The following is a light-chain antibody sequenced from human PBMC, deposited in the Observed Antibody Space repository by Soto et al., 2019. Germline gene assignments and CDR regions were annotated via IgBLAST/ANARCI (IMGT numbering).Light chain of an antibody. CDR2: SNN. V-gene: IGLV1-47*02. J-gene: IGLJ2*01. CDR3: AAWDDSLIGVV. CDR1: SSNIGSNY. Sequence: QSVLTQPPSASGTPGQRVTISCSGSSSNIGSNYVYWYQQLPGTAPKLLIYSNNQRPSGVPDRFSGSKSGTSASLAISGLRSEDEADYYCAAWDDSLIGVVFGGGTKPTVL.